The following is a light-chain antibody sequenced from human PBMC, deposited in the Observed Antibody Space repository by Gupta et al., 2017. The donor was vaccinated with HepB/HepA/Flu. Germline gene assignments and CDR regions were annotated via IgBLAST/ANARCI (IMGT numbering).Light chain of an antibody. J-gene: IGLJ3*02. CDR3: SLFYNGARV. V-gene: IGLV7-46*01. CDR1: TGAVTSGHY. CDR2: DTK. Sequence: QAVVTQEPSLTVSPGGTVTLTCGPSTGAVTSGHYPFWFQQEPGQAPRTLNYDTKTSQSWTPARFSGSLLGGKAALTLSGAQPEDEADYYCSLFYNGARVFGGGTKLTVL.